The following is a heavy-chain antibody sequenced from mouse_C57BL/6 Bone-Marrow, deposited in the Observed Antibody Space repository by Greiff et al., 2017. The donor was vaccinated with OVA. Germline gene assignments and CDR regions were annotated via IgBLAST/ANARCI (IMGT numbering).Heavy chain of an antibody. CDR1: GYTFTDYE. CDR2: IDPETGGT. D-gene: IGHD2-4*01. J-gene: IGHJ4*01. CDR3: TREDYGNAMDY. V-gene: IGHV1-15*01. Sequence: VKLQESGAELVRPGASVTLSCKASGYTFTDYEMHWVKQTPVHGLEWIGAIDPETGGTPYNQKFKGKAILTADKSSSTAYMELRSLTSDDSAVDYCTREDYGNAMDYWGQGTSVTVSS.